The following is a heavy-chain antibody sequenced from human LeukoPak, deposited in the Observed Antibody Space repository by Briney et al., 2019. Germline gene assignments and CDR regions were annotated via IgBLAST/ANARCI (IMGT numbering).Heavy chain of an antibody. CDR1: GFTFSSYS. Sequence: GGSLRLSCAASGFTFSSYSMNWVRQAPGKGLEWVSSISSSSSYIYYADSVKGRFTISRDNAKNSLYLQMNSLRAEDTAVYYCARAAYDSSGHYYYYMDVWGKGTTVTVSS. CDR3: ARAAYDSSGHYYYYMDV. J-gene: IGHJ6*03. CDR2: ISSSSSYI. V-gene: IGHV3-21*01. D-gene: IGHD3-22*01.